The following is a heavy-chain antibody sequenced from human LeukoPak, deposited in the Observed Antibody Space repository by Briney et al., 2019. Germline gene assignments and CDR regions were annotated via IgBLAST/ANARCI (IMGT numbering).Heavy chain of an antibody. J-gene: IGHJ3*02. CDR3: AKGGPLDAFDI. V-gene: IGHV3-74*01. Sequence: QPGGSPRLSCAASGFTFSSYWMHWVRQAPGKGLVWVSRINSDGSSTSYADSVKGRFTISRDNAKNTLYLQMNSLRAEDTAVYYCAKGGPLDAFDIWGQGTMVIVSS. CDR2: INSDGSST. CDR1: GFTFSSYW.